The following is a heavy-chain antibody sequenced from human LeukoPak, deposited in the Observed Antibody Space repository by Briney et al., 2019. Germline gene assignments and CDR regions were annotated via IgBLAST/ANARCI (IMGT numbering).Heavy chain of an antibody. V-gene: IGHV3-21*01. Sequence: GGSLRLSCAGSGFTFSSYSMNWVRQAPGKGLEWVSSISGSSSYIYYADSLKGRFTISRDNAKNSLYVQMNSLRAEDTAVYYCAKDAHRYYYDTTGYYYYFDYRGQGTLVTVSS. D-gene: IGHD3-22*01. CDR2: ISGSSSYI. CDR3: AKDAHRYYYDTTGYYYYFDY. CDR1: GFTFSSYS. J-gene: IGHJ4*02.